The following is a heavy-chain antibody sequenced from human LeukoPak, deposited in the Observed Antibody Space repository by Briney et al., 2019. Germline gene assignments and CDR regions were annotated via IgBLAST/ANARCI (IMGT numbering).Heavy chain of an antibody. J-gene: IGHJ3*02. CDR1: GNSITTYW. CDR2: T. Sequence: GESLKISCKASGNSITTYWIGWVRQKPGKGLEWMGLTKYSPSFQGQVTISADKSISTAYLQWSSLKASDTAMYYCATYFAGAETFDIWGQGTMVTVSS. D-gene: IGHD3-16*01. CDR3: ATYFAGAETFDI. V-gene: IGHV5-51*01.